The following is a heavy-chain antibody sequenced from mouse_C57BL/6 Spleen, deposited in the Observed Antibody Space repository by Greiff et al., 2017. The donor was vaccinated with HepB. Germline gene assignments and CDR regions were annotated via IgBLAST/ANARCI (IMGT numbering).Heavy chain of an antibody. D-gene: IGHD1-1*01. V-gene: IGHV1-82*01. CDR2: IYPGDGDT. J-gene: IGHJ2*01. CDR3: AREGNYYGSRKYYFDY. Sequence: VQLQQSGPELVKPGASVKISCKASGYAFSSSWMNWVKQRPGKGLEWIGRIYPGDGDTNYNGKFKGKATLTADKSSSTAYMQLSSLTSEDSAVYFCAREGNYYGSRKYYFDYWGQGTTLTVSS. CDR1: GYAFSSSW.